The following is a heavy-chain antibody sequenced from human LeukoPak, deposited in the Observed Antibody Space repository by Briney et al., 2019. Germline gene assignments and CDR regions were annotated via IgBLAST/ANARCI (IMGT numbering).Heavy chain of an antibody. CDR1: GFTLNDYY. D-gene: IGHD6-19*01. CDR3: ALLAVASDFDY. V-gene: IGHV3-11*04. J-gene: IGHJ4*02. Sequence: GGSLRLSCAGSGFTLNDYYVNWLRQAPGKGLEWVSNIGSSGTTIYYADSVKGRFSISRDNAKNSLYLQMNSLRVEDTAVYYCALLAVASDFDYWGQGALVTVSS. CDR2: IGSSGTTI.